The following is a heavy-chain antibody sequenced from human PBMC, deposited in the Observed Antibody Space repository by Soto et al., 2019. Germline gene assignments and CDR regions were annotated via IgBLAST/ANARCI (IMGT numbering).Heavy chain of an antibody. CDR3: ARDVDSGYEGYYYYMDV. CDR1: GFTFSSYS. CDR2: ISSSSSYI. D-gene: IGHD5-12*01. Sequence: GGSLRLSCAASGFTFSSYSMNWVRQAPGKGLEWVSSISSSSSYIYYADTEKGRFTISRDNAKNSLYLQMNSLRAEDTAVYYCARDVDSGYEGYYYYMDVWGKGTTVTVSS. J-gene: IGHJ6*03. V-gene: IGHV3-21*01.